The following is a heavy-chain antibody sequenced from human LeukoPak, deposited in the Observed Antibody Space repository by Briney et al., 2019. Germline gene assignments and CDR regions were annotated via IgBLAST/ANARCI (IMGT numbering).Heavy chain of an antibody. CDR2: IYYSGST. Sequence: SETLSLTCTVSGGSISSSSYYWGWIRQPPGKGLEWIGSIYYSGSTYYNPSLKSRVTISVDKSKNQFSLKLSSVTAADTAVYYRARGGSGSYYKIDYWGQGTLVTVSS. V-gene: IGHV4-39*07. CDR3: ARGGSGSYYKIDY. D-gene: IGHD3-10*01. CDR1: GGSISSSSYY. J-gene: IGHJ4*02.